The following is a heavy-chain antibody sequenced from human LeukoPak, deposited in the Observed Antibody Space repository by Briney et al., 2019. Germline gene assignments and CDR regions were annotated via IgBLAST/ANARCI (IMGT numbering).Heavy chain of an antibody. CDR2: IYYSGST. V-gene: IGHV4-59*01. D-gene: IGHD2-2*03. CDR3: ARILGYCSSISCPQYYYYGMDV. Sequence: SETLSLTCTVSGGSISSYYWSWIRQPPGKGLEWIGYIYYSGSTNYNPSLKSRVTISVDTSKNQFSLKLSSVTAADTAVYYCARILGYCSSISCPQYYYYGMDVWGQGTTVTVSS. CDR1: GGSISSYY. J-gene: IGHJ6*02.